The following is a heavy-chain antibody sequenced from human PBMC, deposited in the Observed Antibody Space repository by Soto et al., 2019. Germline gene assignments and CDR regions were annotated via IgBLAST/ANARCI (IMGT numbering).Heavy chain of an antibody. CDR3: ARKERFLEWSTYYYYLDV. J-gene: IGHJ6*03. CDR2: INHSGST. CDR1: GGSFSGYY. D-gene: IGHD3-3*01. V-gene: IGHV4-34*01. Sequence: NPSETLSLTCAVYGGSFSGYYWSWIRQPPGKGLEWIGEINHSGSTNYNPSLKSRVTISVDTSKNQFSLKLSSVTAADTAVYYCARKERFLEWSTYYYYLDVWGKGTTVTVSS.